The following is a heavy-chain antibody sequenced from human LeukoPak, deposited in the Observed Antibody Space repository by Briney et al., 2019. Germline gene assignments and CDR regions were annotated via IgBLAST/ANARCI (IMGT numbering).Heavy chain of an antibody. Sequence: GESLKVNCTGFRYSFCTYSVGSLRQMPGKGLEWMGIIYPGDSDARYSPSLQGQVTISVDKSISTAYLQWSSLKASDTAMYYCARQGRIVLGTVCHVAFVLWGQGTMVTVSS. CDR2: IYPGDSDA. V-gene: IGHV5-51*01. J-gene: IGHJ3*01. D-gene: IGHD2-21*02. CDR1: RYSFCTYS. CDR3: ARQGRIVLGTVCHVAFVL.